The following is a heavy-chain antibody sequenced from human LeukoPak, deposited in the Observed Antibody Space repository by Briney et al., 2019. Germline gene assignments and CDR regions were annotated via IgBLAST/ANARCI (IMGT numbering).Heavy chain of an antibody. CDR1: GYTFTSYG. CDR3: ARDWETNSGYDCFDY. D-gene: IGHD5-12*01. J-gene: IGHJ4*02. Sequence: ASVKVSCKASGYTFTSYGISWVRQAPGQGLEWLGWVSDNIANTKYAQKVQGRVTMTTDTSTSTAYMELRSLRSDDTAVYYCARDWETNSGYDCFDYWGQGTLVTVSS. CDR2: VSDNIANT. V-gene: IGHV1-18*01.